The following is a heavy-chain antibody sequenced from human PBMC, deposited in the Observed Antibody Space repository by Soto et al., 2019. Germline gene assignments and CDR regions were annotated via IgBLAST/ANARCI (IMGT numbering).Heavy chain of an antibody. CDR1: GGSINTFDFS. D-gene: IGHD3-3*01. J-gene: IGHJ6*02. V-gene: IGHV4-30-2*01. CDR2: IYQSGRT. Sequence: SSETLSLTCAVSGGSINTFDFSWSWIRQPPGRGLEWIGSIYQSGRTYYIPSLKSRVTMSLEKSKNQFSLKINSVVAADTAIYYCAREMSIIGLAPGGGAHVWGQGTTVTVSS. CDR3: AREMSIIGLAPGGGAHV.